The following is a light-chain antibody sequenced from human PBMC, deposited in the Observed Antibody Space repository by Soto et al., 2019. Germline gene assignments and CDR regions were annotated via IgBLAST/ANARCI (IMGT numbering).Light chain of an antibody. CDR2: DAS. CDR3: QQSNNWPWT. J-gene: IGKJ1*01. CDR1: QSVSGK. V-gene: IGKV3-15*01. Sequence: EVLITQSPATLSVSPVERATLSCRASQSVSGKLAWYQQKPGQAPRLLIYDASTRATGIPARFSGSGSGTEFTLTISSLQSEDFAVYYCQQSNNWPWTFGQGTKVDIK.